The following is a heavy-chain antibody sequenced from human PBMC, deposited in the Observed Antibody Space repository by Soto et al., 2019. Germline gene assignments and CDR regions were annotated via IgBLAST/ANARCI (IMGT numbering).Heavy chain of an antibody. CDR2: ISSSSSRI. J-gene: IGHJ1*01. Sequence: EVQLVESGGGLIQPGGSLRLSCAASGFSFNTYAMSWVRQAPGKGLEWISYISSSSSRIYYADSVKGRFTLSRDNAKNSLYLQMISLRAEDTAVYYGASDPGIAAAGIDCWGQGTLVNLSS. D-gene: IGHD6-25*01. CDR1: GFSFNTYA. CDR3: ASDPGIAAAGIDC. V-gene: IGHV3-48*04.